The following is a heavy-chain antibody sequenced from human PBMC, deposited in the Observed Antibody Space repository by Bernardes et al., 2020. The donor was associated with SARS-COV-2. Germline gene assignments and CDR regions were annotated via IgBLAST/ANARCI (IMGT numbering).Heavy chain of an antibody. CDR1: GYTFTTYG. CDR2: ISPYNGYT. J-gene: IGHJ4*02. D-gene: IGHD2-15*01. CDR3: ARDIRPTMAATATRGSAGGF. V-gene: IGHV1-18*01. Sequence: ASVKVSCKASGYTFTTYGLSWVRQAPGQGLEWMGWISPYNGYTNYAQKFQGRVAMTTDTSTATAYMELRSLRSDDTAIYYCARDIRPTMAATATRGSAGGFWGQGTLVTVSS.